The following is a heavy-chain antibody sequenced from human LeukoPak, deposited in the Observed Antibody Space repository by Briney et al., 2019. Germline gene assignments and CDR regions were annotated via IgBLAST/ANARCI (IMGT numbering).Heavy chain of an antibody. D-gene: IGHD4-17*01. CDR1: GFTFTSSA. Sequence: SVKVSCKASGFTFTSSAMQWVRQARGQRLEWIGWIVVGSGNTNYAQKFQERVTITRDMSTGTAYMELSSLRSEDTAVYYCAAAHQGGDYPLGYWGQGTPVTVSS. CDR2: IVVGSGNT. V-gene: IGHV1-58*02. CDR3: AAAHQGGDYPLGY. J-gene: IGHJ4*02.